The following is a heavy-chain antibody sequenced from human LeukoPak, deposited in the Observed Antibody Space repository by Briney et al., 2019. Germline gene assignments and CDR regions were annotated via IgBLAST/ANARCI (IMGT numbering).Heavy chain of an antibody. CDR2: INPNSGGT. CDR3: ARPLELGYCSSTSCYYFDY. V-gene: IGHV1-2*02. J-gene: IGHJ4*02. Sequence: ASVKVSCKASGYTFTGYYMHWVRQAPGQGLEWMGWINPNSGGTNYAQKFQGRVTMTRDTSISTAYMELSRLRSDDTAVYYCARPLELGYCSSTSCYYFDYWGQGTLVTVSS. D-gene: IGHD2-2*01. CDR1: GYTFTGYY.